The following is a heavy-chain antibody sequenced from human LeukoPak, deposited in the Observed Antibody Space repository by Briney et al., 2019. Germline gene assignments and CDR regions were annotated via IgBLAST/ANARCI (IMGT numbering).Heavy chain of an antibody. D-gene: IGHD6-13*01. V-gene: IGHV3-7*01. CDR3: AKVGYSSSWYDY. Sequence: GGPLRLSCAASGFTFSSYWMSWVRQAPGKGLEWVANIKQDGSEKYYVDSVKGRFTISRDNAKNLLYLQMNSLRAEDTAVYYCAKVGYSSSWYDYWGQGTLVTVSS. J-gene: IGHJ4*02. CDR2: IKQDGSEK. CDR1: GFTFSSYW.